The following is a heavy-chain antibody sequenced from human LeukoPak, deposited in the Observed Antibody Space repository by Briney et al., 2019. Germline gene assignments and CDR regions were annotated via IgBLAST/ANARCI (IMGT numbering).Heavy chain of an antibody. CDR2: INHSGST. J-gene: IGHJ2*01. Sequence: PSETLSLTCAVYGGSFSGYYWSWIRQPPGKGLEWIGEINHSGSTNYNPSLKSRVTISVDTSKNQFSLKLSSVTAADTAVYYCARHVPGSGWYVWYFDLWGRSTLVTVSS. D-gene: IGHD6-19*01. CDR3: ARHVPGSGWYVWYFDL. CDR1: GGSFSGYY. V-gene: IGHV4-34*01.